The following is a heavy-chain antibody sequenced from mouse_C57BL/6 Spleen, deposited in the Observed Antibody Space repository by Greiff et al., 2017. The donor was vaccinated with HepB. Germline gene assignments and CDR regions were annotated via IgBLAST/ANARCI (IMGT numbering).Heavy chain of an antibody. D-gene: IGHD2-3*01. CDR3: ARECYDGPTGAY. CDR2: IYPGSGNT. V-gene: IGHV1-76*01. Sequence: VQLQQSGAELVRPGASVKLSCKASGYTFTDYYINWVKQRPGQGLEWIARIYPGSGNTYYNEKFKGKATLTAEKSSSTAYMQLSSLTSEDSAVYFCARECYDGPTGAYWGQGTLVTVSA. J-gene: IGHJ3*01. CDR1: GYTFTDYY.